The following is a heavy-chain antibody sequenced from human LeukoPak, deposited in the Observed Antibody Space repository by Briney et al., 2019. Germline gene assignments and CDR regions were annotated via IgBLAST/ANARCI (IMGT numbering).Heavy chain of an antibody. J-gene: IGHJ4*02. CDR1: LGTFTSYA. V-gene: IGHV1-69*05. CDR2: MIPIFGTA. D-gene: IGHD3-3*01. CDR3: ARGIVPGWSGPTHY. Sequence: SVKVSFKASLGTFTSYAISWVRQAPGQGLEWMGGMIPIFGTANYAQKFQGRVTITTDESTSTAYMELSSLRYEDTAVYYCARGIVPGWSGPTHYWGQGTLVTVSS.